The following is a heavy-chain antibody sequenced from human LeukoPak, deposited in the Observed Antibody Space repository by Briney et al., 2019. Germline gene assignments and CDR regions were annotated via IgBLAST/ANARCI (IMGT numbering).Heavy chain of an antibody. D-gene: IGHD3-22*01. Sequence: GASVKVSCKASGGTFSSYAISWVRQAPGQGLEWMGGIIPIFGTANYAQKFQGRVTITTDESTSTAYMELSSLRSEDTAVYYCARAENYYDSSGYYYWGQGTLVTVSS. CDR2: IIPIFGTA. CDR3: ARAENYYDSSGYYY. CDR1: GGTFSSYA. V-gene: IGHV1-69*05. J-gene: IGHJ4*02.